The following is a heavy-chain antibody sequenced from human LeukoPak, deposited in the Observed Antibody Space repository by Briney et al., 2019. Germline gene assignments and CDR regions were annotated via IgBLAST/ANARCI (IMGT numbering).Heavy chain of an antibody. D-gene: IGHD3-10*01. CDR1: GFIFSNYA. Sequence: GGSLRLSCEGSGFIFSNYAMNWVRQAPGKGLEWVAIMSADGSLEFYGDSVKGRFVISRDNSKSTLYLQMNNLRVNDTAVYYCAKDVWFGDGLDFWGQGTLVTVSS. J-gene: IGHJ4*02. CDR2: MSADGSLE. CDR3: AKDVWFGDGLDF. V-gene: IGHV3-30*18.